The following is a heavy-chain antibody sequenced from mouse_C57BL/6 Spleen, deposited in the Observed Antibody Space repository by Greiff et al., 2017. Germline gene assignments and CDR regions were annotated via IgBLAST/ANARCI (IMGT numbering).Heavy chain of an antibody. D-gene: IGHD2-12*01. Sequence: EVQLQQSGPELVKPGASVKIPCKASGYTFTDYNMDWVKQSHGKSLEWIGDINPNNGGTIYNQKFKGKATLTVDKSSSTAYMELRSLTSAYTAVYYCARSSRYYNYAMDYWGQGTSVTVSS. CDR1: GYTFTDYN. CDR3: ARSSRYYNYAMDY. J-gene: IGHJ4*01. CDR2: INPNNGGT. V-gene: IGHV1-18*01.